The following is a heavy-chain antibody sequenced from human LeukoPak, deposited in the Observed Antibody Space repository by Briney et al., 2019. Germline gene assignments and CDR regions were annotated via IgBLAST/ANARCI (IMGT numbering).Heavy chain of an antibody. CDR1: GFTFSSYS. CDR2: ISSSSSYI. J-gene: IGHJ5*02. D-gene: IGHD3-3*01. V-gene: IGHV3-21*01. Sequence: PGGSLRLSCAASGFTFSSYSMNWVRQAPGKGLELVSSISSSSSYIYYADSVKGRFTISRDNAKNSLYLQMNSLRAEDTAVYYCARDIKAYDFWSGYSSWGQGTLVTVSS. CDR3: ARDIKAYDFWSGYSS.